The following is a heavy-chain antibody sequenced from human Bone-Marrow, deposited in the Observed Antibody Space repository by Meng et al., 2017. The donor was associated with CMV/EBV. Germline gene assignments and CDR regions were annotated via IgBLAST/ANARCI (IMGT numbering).Heavy chain of an antibody. D-gene: IGHD6-19*01. CDR3: ATGVADFEY. Sequence: QLQLLQSEAEVKKPGASLKVSCKASGYTFASYDINSVRQSAGQGLEWMGWLNPNSGNTDYAQKFQGSVTMTRNISKSTAYMDLSSLRSEDTAVYYCATGVADFEYWGQGTLVTVSS. J-gene: IGHJ4*02. V-gene: IGHV1-8*01. CDR2: LNPNSGNT. CDR1: GYTFASYD.